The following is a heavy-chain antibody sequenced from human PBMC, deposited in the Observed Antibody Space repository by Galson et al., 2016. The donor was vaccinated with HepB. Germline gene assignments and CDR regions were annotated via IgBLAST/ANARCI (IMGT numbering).Heavy chain of an antibody. CDR3: ARAPCSGGSCYSYYQYYYGIDV. CDR2: IYYSGST. Sequence: LTCTVSGGSIISGGYYWSWIRQHPGKGLEWIGYIYYSGSTHYNPSLKSRVTISVDTSKNQFSLRLSSVSAADTAVYYCARAPCSGGSCYSYYQYYYGIDVWGQGATVTVSS. V-gene: IGHV4-31*03. CDR1: GGSIISGGYY. J-gene: IGHJ6*02. D-gene: IGHD2-15*01.